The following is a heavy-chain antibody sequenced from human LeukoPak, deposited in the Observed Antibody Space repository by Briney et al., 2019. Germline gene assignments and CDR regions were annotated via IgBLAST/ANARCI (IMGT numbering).Heavy chain of an antibody. CDR3: ARSKWFDP. Sequence: GGSLRLSCAASGFTFSTYAMSWVRQAPGKGPEWVSYIHSSDSTIYYADSVKGRFTISRDNAKNSLYLQMNSLRAEDTAVYYCARSKWFDPWGQGTLVTVSS. CDR2: IHSSDSTI. J-gene: IGHJ5*02. V-gene: IGHV3-48*03. CDR1: GFTFSTYA.